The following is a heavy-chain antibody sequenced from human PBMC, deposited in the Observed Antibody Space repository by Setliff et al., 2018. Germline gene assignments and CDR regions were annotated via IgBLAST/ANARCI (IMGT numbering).Heavy chain of an antibody. V-gene: IGHV1-8*02. J-gene: IGHJ5*02. CDR1: GYSFSTYD. Sequence: ASVKVSCKASGYSFSTYDINWVRQAAGQGLEWMGWMNPNTGYTGYARNFQGRVTMTRNTSISTAYMELSGLRSDDTAVYYCARGSRSQNWGGRYSWFDPWGQGTLVTISS. D-gene: IGHD7-27*01. CDR3: ARGSRSQNWGGRYSWFDP. CDR2: MNPNTGYT.